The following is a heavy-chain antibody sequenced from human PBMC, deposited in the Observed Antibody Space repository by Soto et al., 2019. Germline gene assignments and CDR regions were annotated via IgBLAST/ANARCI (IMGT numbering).Heavy chain of an antibody. J-gene: IGHJ5*02. D-gene: IGHD3-10*01. CDR3: GNPRSTGSVSTISFDH. CDR1: GFPFSSYT. CDR2: ISYDGSNK. Sequence: GGSLRLSCVVSGFPFSSYTIHWVRQAPGKGLEGVALISYDGSNKEYADSVKGRFTISRDNSKNTIFLQMNSLRVEDTAVYYWGNPRSTGSVSTISFDHWGQGTLVTVSS. V-gene: IGHV3-30-3*01.